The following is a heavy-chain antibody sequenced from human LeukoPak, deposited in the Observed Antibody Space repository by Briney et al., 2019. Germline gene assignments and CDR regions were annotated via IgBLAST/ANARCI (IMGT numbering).Heavy chain of an antibody. V-gene: IGHV3-7*03. CDR2: IKQDGSEK. CDR1: GFTFNNYA. Sequence: GGSLRLSCAASGFTFNNYAMSWVRQAPGKGLEWVANIKQDGSEKYYVDSVKGRFTISRDNAKNSLYLQMNSLRSDDTAVYYCARNYDILTGYYPDFDYWGQGTLVTVSS. D-gene: IGHD3-9*01. J-gene: IGHJ4*02. CDR3: ARNYDILTGYYPDFDY.